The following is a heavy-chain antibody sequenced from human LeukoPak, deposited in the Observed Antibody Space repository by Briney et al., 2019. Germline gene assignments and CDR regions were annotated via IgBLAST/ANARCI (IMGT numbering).Heavy chain of an antibody. CDR2: INPTGDRT. CDR3: AREASGGYFDY. V-gene: IGHV1-46*01. D-gene: IGHD4-23*01. J-gene: IGHJ4*02. Sequence: GASVNVSCQPSVYTFSKYYMHWVRQAPRQGREWVGLINPTGDRTNYAQNFRGRVTMTRDTSTSTVYMDLSSLRSEDTAVYYCAREASGGYFDYWGQGTLVTVSS. CDR1: VYTFSKYY.